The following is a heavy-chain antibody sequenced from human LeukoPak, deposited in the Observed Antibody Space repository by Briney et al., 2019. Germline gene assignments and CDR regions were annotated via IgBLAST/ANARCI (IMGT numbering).Heavy chain of an antibody. CDR1: GFTFSSYA. V-gene: IGHV3-30*04. Sequence: PGRSLRLSCAASGFTFSSYAMHWVRQAPGKGLEWVAVISYDGSNKYYADSVKGRFTISRDNSKNTLYLQMNSLRAEDTAVYYCARDYLQSYCGGDCYSYAFDIWGQGTMVTVSS. CDR3: ARDYLQSYCGGDCYSYAFDI. D-gene: IGHD2-21*02. CDR2: ISYDGSNK. J-gene: IGHJ3*02.